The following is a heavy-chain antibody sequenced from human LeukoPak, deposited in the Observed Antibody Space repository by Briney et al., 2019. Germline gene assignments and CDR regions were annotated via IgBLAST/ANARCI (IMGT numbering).Heavy chain of an antibody. Sequence: GESLRLSCTASGSTFSTYPMTWVRQAPGQGLEWVSAISGNSVTIYYADSVKGRFTISRDNAKNSLYLQMNSLRAEDTAVYYCARARRSYYYFDYWGQGTLVTVSS. CDR2: ISGNSVTI. V-gene: IGHV3-21*04. J-gene: IGHJ4*02. CDR1: GSTFSTYP. D-gene: IGHD1-26*01. CDR3: ARARRSYYYFDY.